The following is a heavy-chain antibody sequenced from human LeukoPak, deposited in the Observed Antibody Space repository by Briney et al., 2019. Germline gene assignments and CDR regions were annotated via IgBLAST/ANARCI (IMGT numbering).Heavy chain of an antibody. CDR1: GYTFTSYG. D-gene: IGHD3-3*01. CDR3: ARALGGSGYYAMDV. J-gene: IGHJ6*03. CDR2: INPNSGDT. V-gene: IGHV1-2*02. Sequence: GASVKVSCKASGYTFTSYGISWVRQAPGQGLEWMGWINPNSGDTNYAQKFQGRVTMTRDTSIYTAYMELSSLKYDETAVYYCARALGGSGYYAMDVWGKGTTVTVSS.